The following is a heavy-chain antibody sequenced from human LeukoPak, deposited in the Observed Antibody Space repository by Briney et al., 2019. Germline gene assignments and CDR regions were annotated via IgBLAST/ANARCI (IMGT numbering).Heavy chain of an antibody. V-gene: IGHV3-7*01. CDR1: GFTFSSYW. Sequence: PGGSLRLSCAASGFTFSSYWMSWVRQAPGKGLERVANIKQDVSEKHYVDSVKGRFTISRDNAENSLYLQMNSLRAEDTAVYYCARLRITMESYAFDIWGQGTLVTVSS. CDR2: IKQDVSEK. J-gene: IGHJ3*02. CDR3: ARLRITMESYAFDI. D-gene: IGHD3-10*01.